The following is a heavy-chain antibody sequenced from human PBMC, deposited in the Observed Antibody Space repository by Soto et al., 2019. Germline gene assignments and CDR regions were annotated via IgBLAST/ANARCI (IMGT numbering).Heavy chain of an antibody. J-gene: IGHJ4*02. V-gene: IGHV1-69*13. CDR1: GGTFSRYG. CDR3: ARDYGHDCSGGNCYFYF. Sequence: VASVKVSCKASGGTFSRYGITSVRQAPGHGLEWMGGIIPLFGTANYAQKFQGRVTITADESTSTAHMELRSLRSEDTAVYYCARDYGHDCSGGNCYFYFWGQGTLVTVSS. CDR2: IIPLFGTA. D-gene: IGHD2-15*01.